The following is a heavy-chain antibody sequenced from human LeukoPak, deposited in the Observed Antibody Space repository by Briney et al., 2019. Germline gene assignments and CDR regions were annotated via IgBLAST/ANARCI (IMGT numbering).Heavy chain of an antibody. V-gene: IGHV3-53*01. J-gene: IGHJ3*02. CDR2: IYSGGST. CDR1: GFTVSSNY. D-gene: IGHD1-20*01. CDR3: ARDITGAHDAFDI. Sequence: GGSLRLSCAASGFTVSSNYMTWVRQAPGKGLEWVSVIYSGGSTYYADSVKGRFTISRGNSKNTLYLQMNSLRAEDTAVYYCARDITGAHDAFDIWGQGTMVTVSS.